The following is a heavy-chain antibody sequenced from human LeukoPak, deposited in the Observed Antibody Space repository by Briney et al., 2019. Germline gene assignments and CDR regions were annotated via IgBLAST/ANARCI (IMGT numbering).Heavy chain of an antibody. D-gene: IGHD5-18*01. V-gene: IGHV3-30-3*01. CDR3: GRGRGLWEDRSYFDY. CDR1: GFTFSSYA. J-gene: IGHJ4*02. CDR2: ISYDGSNK. Sequence: GGSLRLSCAASGFTFSSYAMHWVRQAPGKGLEWVAVISYDGSNKYYADSVKGRFTISRDNSKNTLYLQMNSLRAEDRAVYYCGRGRGLWEDRSYFDYGGQGTLVTVSS.